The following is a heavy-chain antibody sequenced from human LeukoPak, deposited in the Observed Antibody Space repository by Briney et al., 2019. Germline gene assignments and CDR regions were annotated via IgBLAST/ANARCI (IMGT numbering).Heavy chain of an antibody. Sequence: SETLSLTCTVSGGSISSYYWSWIRQPPGKGLEWIGSIYYSGSTHYNPSLKSRVTISVDTSKNQFSLKLSYVTAEDTAVYYCARGGSSWYDYFGYWGQGTLVTVSS. V-gene: IGHV4-59*05. CDR2: IYYSGST. CDR1: GGSISSYY. CDR3: ARGGSSWYDYFGY. J-gene: IGHJ4*02. D-gene: IGHD6-13*01.